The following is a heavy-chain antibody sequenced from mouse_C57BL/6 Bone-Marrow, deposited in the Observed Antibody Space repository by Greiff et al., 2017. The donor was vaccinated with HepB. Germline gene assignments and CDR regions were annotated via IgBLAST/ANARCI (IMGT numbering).Heavy chain of an antibody. CDR2: IYPRSGNT. V-gene: IGHV1-81*01. J-gene: IGHJ2*01. Sequence: VKLVESGAELARPGASVKLSCKASGYTFTSYGISWVKQRTGQGLEWIGEIYPRSGNTYYNEKFKGKATLTADKSSSTAYMELRSLTSEDSAVYFCAIYDGYYHTLLWGQGTTLTVSS. CDR3: AIYDGYYHTLL. D-gene: IGHD2-3*01. CDR1: GYTFTSYG.